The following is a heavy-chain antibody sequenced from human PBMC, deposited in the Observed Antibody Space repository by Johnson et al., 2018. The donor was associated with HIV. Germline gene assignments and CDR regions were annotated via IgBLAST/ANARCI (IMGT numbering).Heavy chain of an antibody. V-gene: IGHV3-30-3*01. D-gene: IGHD3-3*01. CDR3: AKDMDRYYDFDAFDI. CDR2: ISYDGSNK. Sequence: VQLVESGGGVVQPGRSLRLSCAASGFTFSGYAINWVRQAPGKGLEWVAVISYDGSNKYYADSVKGRFTISRDNAKNSLYLQMNSLRAEDTALYYCAKDMDRYYDFDAFDIWGQGTMVTVSS. CDR1: GFTFSGYA. J-gene: IGHJ3*02.